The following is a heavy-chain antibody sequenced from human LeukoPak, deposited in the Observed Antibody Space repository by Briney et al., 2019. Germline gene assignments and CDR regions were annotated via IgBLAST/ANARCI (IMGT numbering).Heavy chain of an antibody. CDR2: IYTSGST. J-gene: IGHJ4*02. Sequence: SETLSLTCTVSGGSISSYYWSWIRQPAGKGLEWIGCIYTSGSTNYNPSLKSRVTMSVDTSKNQFSLKLSSVTAADTAVYYCARSGYYYDSSGYRPFDYWGQGTLVTVSS. V-gene: IGHV4-4*07. CDR1: GGSISSYY. CDR3: ARSGYYYDSSGYRPFDY. D-gene: IGHD3-22*01.